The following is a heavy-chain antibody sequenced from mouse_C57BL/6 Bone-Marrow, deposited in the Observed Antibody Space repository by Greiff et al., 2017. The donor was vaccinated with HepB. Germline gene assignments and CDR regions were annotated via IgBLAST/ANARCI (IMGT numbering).Heavy chain of an antibody. V-gene: IGHV5-4*01. Sequence: EVMLVESGGGLVKPGGSLKLSCAASGFTFSSYAMSWVRQTPEKRLEWVATISDGGSYTYYPDNVKGRFTISRDNAKNNLYLQMSHLKSEDTAMYYCARENYYGSNAMDYWGQGTSVTVSS. CDR1: GFTFSSYA. D-gene: IGHD1-1*01. J-gene: IGHJ4*01. CDR3: ARENYYGSNAMDY. CDR2: ISDGGSYT.